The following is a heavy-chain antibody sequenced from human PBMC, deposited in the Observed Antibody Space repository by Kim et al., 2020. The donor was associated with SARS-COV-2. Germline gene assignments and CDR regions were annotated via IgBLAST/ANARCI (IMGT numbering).Heavy chain of an antibody. J-gene: IGHJ5*02. CDR3: AREKNHCGGDCYPGFDP. D-gene: IGHD2-21*02. V-gene: IGHV3-48*03. Sequence: GGSLRLSCAASGFTFSSYEMNWVRQAPGKGLEWVSYISSSGSTIYYADSVKGRFTISRDNAKNSLYLQMNSLRAEDTAVYYCAREKNHCGGDCYPGFDPWGQGTLVTVSS. CDR2: ISSSGSTI. CDR1: GFTFSSYE.